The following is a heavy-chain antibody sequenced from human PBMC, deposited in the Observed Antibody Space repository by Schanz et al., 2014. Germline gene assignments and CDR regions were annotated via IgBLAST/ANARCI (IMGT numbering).Heavy chain of an antibody. CDR2: IRSDGSNE. Sequence: HVQLVESGGGVVQPGGSLRLSCAASGFTFSAFGMHWVRQAPGKGLDWVAFIRSDGSNENYADSVRGRFTISRDNSKNTMYLQMNSLRAEDTAVYYCVKDLQRELLRDDHYYGMDVWGQGTTVTVSS. J-gene: IGHJ6*02. CDR3: VKDLQRELLRDDHYYGMDV. CDR1: GFTFSAFG. V-gene: IGHV3-30*02. D-gene: IGHD1-26*01.